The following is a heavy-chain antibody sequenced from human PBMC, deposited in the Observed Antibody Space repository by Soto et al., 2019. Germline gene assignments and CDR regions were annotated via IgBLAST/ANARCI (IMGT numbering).Heavy chain of an antibody. CDR1: GGSISSGDYY. CDR3: AREWRDYYFDY. J-gene: IGHJ4*02. Sequence: PSETLSLTCTVSGGSISSGDYYWSWIRQPPGKGLEWIGSIYYSGSTYYNPSLKSRVTISVDTSKNQFSLKLSSVTAADTAVYYCAREWRDYYFDYWGQGTLVTVSS. CDR2: IYYSGST. V-gene: IGHV4-39*07.